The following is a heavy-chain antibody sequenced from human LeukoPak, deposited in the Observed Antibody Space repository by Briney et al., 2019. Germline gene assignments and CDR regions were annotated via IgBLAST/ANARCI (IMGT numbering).Heavy chain of an antibody. Sequence: PSETLSLTCAVYGGSFSGYYWSWIRQPPGKGLEWIGEINHSGSTNYNPSLKSRVTISVDTSKNQFSLKLSSVTAADTAVYYCARGPGMIFGVVNWFDPWGQGTLVTVSS. CDR1: GGSFSGYY. V-gene: IGHV4-34*01. D-gene: IGHD3/OR15-3a*01. CDR3: ARGPGMIFGVVNWFDP. CDR2: INHSGST. J-gene: IGHJ5*02.